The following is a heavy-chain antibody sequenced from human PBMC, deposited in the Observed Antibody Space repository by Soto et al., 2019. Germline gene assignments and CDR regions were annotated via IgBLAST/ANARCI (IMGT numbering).Heavy chain of an antibody. CDR3: TRASSPGWSVLLWFGESGRPFDY. CDR2: IRSKAYGGTT. Sequence: PGGSLRLSCTASGFTFGDYAMSWVRQAPGKGLEWVGFIRSKAYGGTTEYAASVKGRFTISRDDSKSIAYLQMNSLKTEDTAVYYCTRASSPGWSVLLWFGESGRPFDYWGQGTLVTVSS. D-gene: IGHD3-10*01. J-gene: IGHJ4*02. CDR1: GFTFGDYA. V-gene: IGHV3-49*04.